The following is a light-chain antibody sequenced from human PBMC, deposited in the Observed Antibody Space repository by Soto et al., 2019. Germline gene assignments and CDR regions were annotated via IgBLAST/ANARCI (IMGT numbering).Light chain of an antibody. Sequence: EIVLTQSPATLSLSPGETATLSCRASQSISSYLAWYQQRPGQAPRLLIYDASSRATGIPARFSGSGSGTGFTLTISSLEPEDFAVYYCQQRGNWPLTFGQGTKLDIK. V-gene: IGKV3-11*01. J-gene: IGKJ2*01. CDR3: QQRGNWPLT. CDR2: DAS. CDR1: QSISSY.